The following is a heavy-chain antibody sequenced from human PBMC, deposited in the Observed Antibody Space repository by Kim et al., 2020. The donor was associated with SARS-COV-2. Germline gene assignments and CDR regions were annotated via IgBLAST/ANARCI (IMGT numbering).Heavy chain of an antibody. J-gene: IGHJ6*02. CDR2: INPSGGST. D-gene: IGHD2-21*02. CDR1: GYTFTSYY. V-gene: IGHV1-46*01. CDR3: ARDLALSGYVVTANYYYYYGMDV. Sequence: ASVKVSCKASGYTFTSYYMHWVRQAPGQGLEWMGIINPSGGSTSYAQKFQGRVTMTRDTSTSTVYMELSSLRSEDTAVYYCARDLALSGYVVTANYYYYYGMDVWGQGTTVTVSS.